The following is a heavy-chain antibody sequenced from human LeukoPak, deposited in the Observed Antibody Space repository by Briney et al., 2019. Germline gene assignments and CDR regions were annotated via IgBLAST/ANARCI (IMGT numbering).Heavy chain of an antibody. CDR2: IGTAGDT. CDR1: GFTFSSYD. D-gene: IGHD4-17*01. CDR3: ARALRARYGDFSYGMDV. Sequence: GGSLRLSCAASGFTFSSYDMHWVRKATGKGLEWVSAIGTAGDTYYPGSVKGRFTISRENAKNSLYLQMNSLRAGDTAVYYCARALRARYGDFSYGMDVWGQGTTVTVSS. J-gene: IGHJ6*02. V-gene: IGHV3-13*01.